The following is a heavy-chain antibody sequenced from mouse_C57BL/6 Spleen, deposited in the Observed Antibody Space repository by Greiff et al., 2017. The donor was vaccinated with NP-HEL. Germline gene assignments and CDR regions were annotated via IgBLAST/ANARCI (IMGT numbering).Heavy chain of an antibody. D-gene: IGHD1-1*01. CDR1: GYAFSSSW. CDR2: IYPGDGDT. J-gene: IGHJ2*01. V-gene: IGHV1-82*01. Sequence: VQLQQSGPELVKPGASVKISCKASGYAFSSSWMNWVKQRPGKGLEWIGRIYPGDGDTNYNGKFKGKATLTADKSSSTAYMQLSSLTSEDSAVYFCARYGNIDYWGQGTTLTVSS. CDR3: ARYGNIDY.